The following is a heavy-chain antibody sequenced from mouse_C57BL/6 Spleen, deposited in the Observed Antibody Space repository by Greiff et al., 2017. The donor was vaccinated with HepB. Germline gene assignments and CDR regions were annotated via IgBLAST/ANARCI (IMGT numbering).Heavy chain of an antibody. CDR2: ISYDGSN. CDR3: ARGGLLSWFAY. V-gene: IGHV3-6*01. J-gene: IGHJ3*01. Sequence: EVQRVESGPGLVKPSQSLSLTSSVTGYSITSGYYWNWIRQFPGNKLEWMGYISYDGSNNYNPSLKNRISITRDTSKNQFFLKLNSVTTEDTATYYCARGGLLSWFAYWGQGTLVTVSA. D-gene: IGHD1-1*01. CDR1: GYSITSGYY.